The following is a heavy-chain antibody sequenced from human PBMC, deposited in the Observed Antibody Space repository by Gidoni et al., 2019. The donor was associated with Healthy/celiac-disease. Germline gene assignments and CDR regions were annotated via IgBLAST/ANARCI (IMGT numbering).Heavy chain of an antibody. CDR1: GGAISSSSNY. V-gene: IGHV4-39*01. CDR3: ARHSSYSSSPDAFDI. CDR2: IYSGGST. J-gene: IGHJ3*02. D-gene: IGHD6-6*01. Sequence: QLQLQESGPGLVKPSEPLSLTCTGSGGAISSSSNYWGWSRQPPGQVLGGIGSIYSGGSTYYNPSLKSRVTISVDTSKNQFSLKLSSVTAADTAVYYCARHSSYSSSPDAFDIWGQGTMVTVSS.